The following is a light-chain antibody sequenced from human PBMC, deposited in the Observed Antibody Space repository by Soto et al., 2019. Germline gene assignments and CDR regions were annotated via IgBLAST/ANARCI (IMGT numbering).Light chain of an antibody. V-gene: IGLV2-14*01. CDR1: SSDVGSYKY. CDR2: EVN. J-gene: IGLJ3*02. CDR3: SSFTTTYTWV. Sequence: QSVLTQPASVSGSPGQSIAISCTGTSSDVGSYKYVSWFQQHPGKAPKLVIYEVNNRPSGVSNRFSGSKSGNTASLTISGLQAEDEADYYCSSFTTTYTWVFGGGTKLTVL.